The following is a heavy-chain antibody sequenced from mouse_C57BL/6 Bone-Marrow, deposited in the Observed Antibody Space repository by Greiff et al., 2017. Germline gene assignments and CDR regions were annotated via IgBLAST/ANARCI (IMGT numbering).Heavy chain of an antibody. CDR1: GYTFTSYG. V-gene: IGHV1-81*01. CDR2: IDPTSGYT. Sequence: VQLQESGAELARPGASVKLSCKASGYTFTSYGISWVKQRTGQGLEWIGEIDPTSGYTYYNQKFKGKATLTADKSSSTAYMELRSLTSEDSAVYFCARRVPGGYFDGWGTGTTVTVSS. J-gene: IGHJ1*03. CDR3: ARRVPGGYFDG. D-gene: IGHD2-14*01.